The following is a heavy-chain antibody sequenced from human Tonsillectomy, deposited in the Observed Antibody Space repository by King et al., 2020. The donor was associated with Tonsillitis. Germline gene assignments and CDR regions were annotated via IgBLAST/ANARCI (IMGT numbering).Heavy chain of an antibody. D-gene: IGHD6-13*01. CDR1: GFTFSSHA. CDR3: AKGYASTWYGTAGYYFGMDV. J-gene: IGHJ6*02. V-gene: IGHV3-23*04. Sequence: VQLVESGGGLVQPGGSPRLSCAASGFTFSSHAMSWVRPAPGKGLEWVSAISGSGDNTYYADSVKGRFTISRDNSKNMLTLQMNSLRVEDTAVYYCAKGYASTWYGTAGYYFGMDVWGQGTTVIVSS. CDR2: ISGSGDNT.